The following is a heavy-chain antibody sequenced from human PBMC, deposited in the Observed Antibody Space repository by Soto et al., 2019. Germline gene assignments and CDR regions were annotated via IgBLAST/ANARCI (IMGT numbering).Heavy chain of an antibody. CDR2: INPNSGGT. J-gene: IGHJ4*02. Sequence: QVQLVQSGAEVKKPGASVKVSCKASGYTFTGYYMHWVRQAPGQGLEWMGWINPNSGGTNYAQKFQGRVTMTRDTSISTAYMELNRLRSDDTAVYYCARDQAPSYYDSSGYLLIYWGQGTLVTVSS. V-gene: IGHV1-2*02. D-gene: IGHD3-22*01. CDR3: ARDQAPSYYDSSGYLLIY. CDR1: GYTFTGYY.